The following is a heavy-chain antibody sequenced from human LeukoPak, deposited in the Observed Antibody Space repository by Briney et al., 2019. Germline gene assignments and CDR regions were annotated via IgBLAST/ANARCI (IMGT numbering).Heavy chain of an antibody. CDR1: GFIFSSYA. CDR3: AKVPAPYCSSTSCAPEDV. Sequence: GGSLRLSCAASGFIFSSYAMSWVRQAPGKGLEWVSAISGSGGSTYYADSVKGRFTISRDNSKNTLYLQMNSLRAEDTAVYYCAKVPAPYCSSTSCAPEDVWGKGTTVTVSS. V-gene: IGHV3-23*01. J-gene: IGHJ6*04. D-gene: IGHD2-2*01. CDR2: ISGSGGST.